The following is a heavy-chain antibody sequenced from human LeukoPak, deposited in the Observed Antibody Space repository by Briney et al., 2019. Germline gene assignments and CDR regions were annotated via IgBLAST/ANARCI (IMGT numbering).Heavy chain of an antibody. CDR2: ISAYNGNT. Sequence: ASVKVSCKASGYTFTGYYMHWVRQAPGQGLEWMGWISAYNGNTNYAQKVQGRVTMTTDTSTSTAYMELRSLRSDDTAVYYCARDAEPYCTNGVCYGIDYWGQGTLVTVSS. CDR3: ARDAEPYCTNGVCYGIDY. J-gene: IGHJ4*02. V-gene: IGHV1-18*04. D-gene: IGHD2-8*01. CDR1: GYTFTGYY.